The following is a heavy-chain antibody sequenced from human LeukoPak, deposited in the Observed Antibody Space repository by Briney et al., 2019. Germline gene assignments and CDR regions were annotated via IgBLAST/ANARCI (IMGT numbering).Heavy chain of an antibody. V-gene: IGHV4-59*01. CDR1: GGSISSYY. CDR3: ARDPGNNSFDY. Sequence: PSETLSLTCTVSGGSISSYYWSWIRQPPGKGLEWIGYIYYSGCTNYNPSLKSRVTISVDTSKNQFSLKLSSVTAADTAVYYCARDPGNNSFDYWGQGTLVTVSS. CDR2: IYYSGCT. D-gene: IGHD1-1*01. J-gene: IGHJ4*02.